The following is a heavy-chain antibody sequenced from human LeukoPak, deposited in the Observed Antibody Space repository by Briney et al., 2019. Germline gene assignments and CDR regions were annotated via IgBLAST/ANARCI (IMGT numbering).Heavy chain of an antibody. CDR3: ARAPYYYDSSGCYLPNPFDY. CDR1: GGTFSSYA. Sequence: SVKVSCKASGGTFSSYAISWVRQAPGQGLEWMGGIIPIFGTANYPQKFQGRVTITADESTSTAYMELSSLRSEDTAVYYCARAPYYYDSSGCYLPNPFDYWGQGTLVTVSS. D-gene: IGHD3-22*01. V-gene: IGHV1-69*13. CDR2: IIPIFGTA. J-gene: IGHJ4*02.